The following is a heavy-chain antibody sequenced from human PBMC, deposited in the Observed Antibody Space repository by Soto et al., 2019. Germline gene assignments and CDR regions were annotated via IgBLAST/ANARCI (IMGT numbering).Heavy chain of an antibody. Sequence: PGGSLRLSCAASGFTFSSYAMHWVRQAPGKGLEWVAVISYDGSNKYYADSVKGRFTISRDNSKNTLYLQMNSLRAEDTAVYYCAREGVLRYFDGPGGAGNWFDPWGQGTLGTVSS. CDR2: ISYDGSNK. CDR1: GFTFSSYA. CDR3: AREGVLRYFDGPGGAGNWFDP. J-gene: IGHJ5*02. D-gene: IGHD3-9*01. V-gene: IGHV3-30-3*01.